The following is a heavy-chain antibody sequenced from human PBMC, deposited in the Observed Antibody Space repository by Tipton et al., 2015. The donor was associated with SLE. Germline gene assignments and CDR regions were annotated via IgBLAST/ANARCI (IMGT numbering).Heavy chain of an antibody. CDR2: IYYSGST. Sequence: TLSLTCTVSGGSISSSSYYWGWIRQPPGKGLEWIGMIYYSGSTYYNPPLKSRVTISVDTSKNHFSLKLSSVTAADTAVYYCARGDDSSGYYIDYWGQGTLVAVSS. D-gene: IGHD3-22*01. CDR3: ARGDDSSGYYIDY. V-gene: IGHV4-39*07. CDR1: GGSISSSSYY. J-gene: IGHJ4*02.